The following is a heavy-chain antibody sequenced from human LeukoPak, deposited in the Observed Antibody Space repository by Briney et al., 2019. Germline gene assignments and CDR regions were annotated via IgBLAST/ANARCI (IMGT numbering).Heavy chain of an antibody. J-gene: IGHJ4*02. CDR1: GFTFTDYY. V-gene: IGHV3-11*06. CDR3: ARDGLDFDY. Sequence: PGGSLRLSCAASGFTFTDYYMSWIRQAPGKGLEWLSYISSTSTSTTYADSVKGRFTISRDNATNSLYLQMNSLRAEDTAVYYCARDGLDFDYWGQGTLVTVSS. CDR2: ISSTSTST. D-gene: IGHD3/OR15-3a*01.